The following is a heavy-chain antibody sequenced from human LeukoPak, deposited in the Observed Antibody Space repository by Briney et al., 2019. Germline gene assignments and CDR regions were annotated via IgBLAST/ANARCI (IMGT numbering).Heavy chain of an antibody. CDR2: IKSKRDGGTT. J-gene: IGHJ4*02. Sequence: GGSLRLSCAVSGFTFSNGWMSWVRQAPGKGLEWVGRIKSKRDGGTTDYAAPVNGRFTISRDDSKNTLYLQMNSLKTEDTAVYYCTTEYYYDSSGLFDYWGQGTLVTVSS. CDR3: TTEYYYDSSGLFDY. V-gene: IGHV3-15*01. D-gene: IGHD3-22*01. CDR1: GFTFSNGW.